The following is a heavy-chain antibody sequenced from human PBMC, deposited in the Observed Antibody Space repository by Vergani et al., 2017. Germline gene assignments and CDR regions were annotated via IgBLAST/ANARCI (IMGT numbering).Heavy chain of an antibody. Sequence: QVQLVQSGAEVKKPGASVKVSCKASGGTFSSYAISWVRQAPGQGLEWMGRIIPILGIANYAQKFQGRVTITADTSTDTAYMELSSLRSEDTAVYYCATTVAAGVGWYFDLWGRGTLVTVSS. J-gene: IGHJ2*01. CDR1: GGTFSSYA. D-gene: IGHD4-17*01. V-gene: IGHV1-69*09. CDR3: ATTVAAGVGWYFDL. CDR2: IIPILGIA.